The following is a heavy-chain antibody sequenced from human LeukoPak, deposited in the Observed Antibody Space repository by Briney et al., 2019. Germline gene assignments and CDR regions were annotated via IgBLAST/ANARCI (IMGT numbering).Heavy chain of an antibody. J-gene: IGHJ4*02. CDR2: ISGSGGAS. CDR1: GFTFSNYA. D-gene: IGHD6-19*01. V-gene: IGHV3-23*01. Sequence: GGSLRLSCAASGFTFSNYAMSWVRQGPGKGLEWVSAISGSGGASYYADSVKGRFTISRDTSKNTLYLQMKSLRAEDTAICYCAKDRSGGGWHYFDYWGQGTLVTVSS. CDR3: AKDRSGGGWHYFDY.